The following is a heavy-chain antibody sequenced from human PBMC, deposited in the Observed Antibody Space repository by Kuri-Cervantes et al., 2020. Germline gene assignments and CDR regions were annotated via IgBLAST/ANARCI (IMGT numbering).Heavy chain of an antibody. CDR3: AQNFDSSGFLTPGMY. J-gene: IGHJ4*02. V-gene: IGHV3-30-3*01. CDR2: ISYDGSNK. Sequence: GGSLRLSCAASGFAFSSYAMHWVRQAPGKGLEWVAVISYDGSNKYYADSVKGRFTISKDNSKNMVYLQMNSLRAEDTAIYYCAQNFDSSGFLTPGMYWGQGTRVT. D-gene: IGHD3-22*01. CDR1: GFAFSSYA.